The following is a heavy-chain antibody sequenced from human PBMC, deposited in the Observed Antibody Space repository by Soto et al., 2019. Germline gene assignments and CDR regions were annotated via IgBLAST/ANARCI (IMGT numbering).Heavy chain of an antibody. J-gene: IGHJ4*02. CDR1: GFTFSSYW. CDR3: TRNIGGKGAY. V-gene: IGHV3-74*01. D-gene: IGHD3-16*02. CDR2: IDEYGNSI. Sequence: PGGSLRLSCAASGFTFSSYWIHWVREVPGKGLLWVSRIDEYGNSINYADSVKGRFPISRDNARNTLYLEMNSLRSEDTALYYCTRNIGGKGAYWGPGALVTVSS.